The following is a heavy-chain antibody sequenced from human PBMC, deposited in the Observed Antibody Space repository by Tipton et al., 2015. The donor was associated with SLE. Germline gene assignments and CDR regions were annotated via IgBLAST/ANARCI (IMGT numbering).Heavy chain of an antibody. CDR2: ISGHSGST. CDR3: AKKLTASGYDW. V-gene: IGHV3-23*01. CDR1: GFTFSNYA. Sequence: SLRLSCAASGFTFSNYAMSWVRQTPGKGLEWVSTISGHSGSTNYADSVKGRFTISRDNSKNTVYLQMNSLRAEETAVYYCAKKLTASGYDWWGQGTLVTVSS. J-gene: IGHJ4*02. D-gene: IGHD5-12*01.